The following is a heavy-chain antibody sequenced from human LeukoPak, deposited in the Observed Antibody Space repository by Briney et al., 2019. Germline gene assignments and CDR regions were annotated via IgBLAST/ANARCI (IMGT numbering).Heavy chain of an antibody. D-gene: IGHD2-15*01. V-gene: IGHV4-39*07. CDR1: GGSISSSSYY. Sequence: KPSETLSLTCTVSGGSISSSSYYWGWIRQPPGKGLEWIGSIYYSGSTYYNPSLKSRVTISVDTSKNQFSLKMNSVTAADTAVCYCVREAVGCSGGSCYSAHPWGQGILVTVSS. J-gene: IGHJ5*02. CDR2: IYYSGST. CDR3: VREAVGCSGGSCYSAHP.